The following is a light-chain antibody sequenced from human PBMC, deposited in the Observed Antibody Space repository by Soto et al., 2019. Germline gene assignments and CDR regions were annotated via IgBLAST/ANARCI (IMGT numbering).Light chain of an antibody. V-gene: IGKV3-20*01. CDR1: QSVTSSY. CDR3: QPYGTSPRT. CDR2: GAS. Sequence: EIVLTQSPGTLSLSPGERATLSCGASQSVTSSYLAWYQQKPGQPPRLLIYGASSRATGIPDRFSGSGSGTDFTLTISRLEPEDFAVYYCQPYGTSPRTFGQGTKVEIK. J-gene: IGKJ1*01.